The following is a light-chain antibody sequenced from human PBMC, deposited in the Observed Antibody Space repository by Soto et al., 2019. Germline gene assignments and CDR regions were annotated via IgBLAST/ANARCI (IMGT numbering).Light chain of an antibody. CDR1: QSIAGF. V-gene: IGKV1-39*01. J-gene: IGKJ1*01. CDR2: AAS. CDR3: QQSYTTPRT. Sequence: DIQMTQSPSSLSASVGDRVTITCRASQSIAGFLNWYQQKPGKAPNLLIYAASSLQSGVPSRFSGSRSGTDFSLSISSLQPEDFSTYYCQQSYTTPRTFGQGTKVEI.